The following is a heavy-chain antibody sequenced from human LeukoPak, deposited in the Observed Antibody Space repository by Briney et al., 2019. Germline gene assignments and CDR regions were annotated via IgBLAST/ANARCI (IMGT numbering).Heavy chain of an antibody. J-gene: IGHJ6*04. CDR1: GFTFSSYG. Sequence: SGGSLRLSCAASGFTFSSYGMHWVRQAPGKGLEWVAVISYDGSNKYYADSVKGRFTISRDNSKNTLYLQMNSLRAEDTAVYYCARPRTLSVNSLYCGMDVWGKGTTVTVSS. V-gene: IGHV3-30*03. CDR3: ARPRTLSVNSLYCGMDV. D-gene: IGHD4-17*01. CDR2: ISYDGSNK.